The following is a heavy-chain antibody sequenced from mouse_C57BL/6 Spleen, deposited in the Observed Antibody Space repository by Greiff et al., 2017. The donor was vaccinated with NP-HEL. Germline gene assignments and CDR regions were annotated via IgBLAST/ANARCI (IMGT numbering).Heavy chain of an antibody. J-gene: IGHJ2*01. CDR2: ISYDGSN. V-gene: IGHV3-6*01. CDR1: GYSITSGYY. CDR3: ARDPFDP. Sequence: EVQLQQSGPGLVKPSQSLSLTCSVSGYSITSGYYWTWIRQFPGHQLEWMGYISYDGSNNYNPSLKNRISITRDTSTNQFFLKLNAVTTEDTATYYCARDPFDPWGQGTTLTVSS.